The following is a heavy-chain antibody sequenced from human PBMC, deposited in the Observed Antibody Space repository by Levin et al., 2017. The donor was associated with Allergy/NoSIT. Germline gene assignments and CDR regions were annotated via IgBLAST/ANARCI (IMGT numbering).Heavy chain of an antibody. J-gene: IGHJ6*02. V-gene: IGHV5-51*01. CDR3: ARQPGGYYGMDV. D-gene: IGHD3-10*01. CDR2: IDPDDSDT. Sequence: GGSPRLSCKGTGYSFTTYWIGWVRQMPGKGLEWMGIIDPDDSDTRYSPSFQGQVTISADRSISTAYLQWSSLKASDTAIYYCARQPGGYYGMDVWGQGTTVTVSS. CDR1: GYSFTTYW.